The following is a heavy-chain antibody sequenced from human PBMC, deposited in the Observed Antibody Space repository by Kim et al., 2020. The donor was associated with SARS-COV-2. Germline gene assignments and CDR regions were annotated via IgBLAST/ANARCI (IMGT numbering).Heavy chain of an antibody. V-gene: IGHV4-34*01. CDR3: ARVHRLLLWFGELLLGPRGPLDY. D-gene: IGHD3-10*01. CDR2: INHSGST. CDR1: GGSFSGYY. Sequence: SETLSLTCAVYGGSFSGYYWSWIRQPPGKGLEWIGEINHSGSTNYNPSLKSRVTISVDTSKNQFSLKLSSVTAADTAVYYCARVHRLLLWFGELLLGPRGPLDYWGQGTLVTVSS. J-gene: IGHJ4*02.